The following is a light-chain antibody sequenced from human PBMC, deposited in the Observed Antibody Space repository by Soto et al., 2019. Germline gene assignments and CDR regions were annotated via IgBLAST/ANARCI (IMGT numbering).Light chain of an antibody. CDR2: GAS. J-gene: IGKJ5*01. Sequence: EIVMTQSPATLSVSPGERATLSCRASQSVSSNLAWYQQKPGQAPRLLIYGASTRATGIPARFSGSGSGTEFTITISSLQSEDFAAYYCQQYNNWLSITFGQGTRLEIK. CDR3: QQYNNWLSIT. CDR1: QSVSSN. V-gene: IGKV3-15*01.